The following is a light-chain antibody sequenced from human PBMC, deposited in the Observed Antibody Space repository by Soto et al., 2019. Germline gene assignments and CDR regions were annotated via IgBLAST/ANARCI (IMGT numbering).Light chain of an antibody. CDR1: QSLSSSQ. CDR3: QQRSNWRVT. CDR2: DAS. Sequence: EIVLTQSPGTLSLSPGERATLSCRASQSLSSSQLAWYQQKPGQAPRLLIYDASNRATGIPARFSGSGSGTDFTLTISSLEPEDFAVYYCQQRSNWRVTFGQGTRLEI. V-gene: IGKV3D-20*02. J-gene: IGKJ5*01.